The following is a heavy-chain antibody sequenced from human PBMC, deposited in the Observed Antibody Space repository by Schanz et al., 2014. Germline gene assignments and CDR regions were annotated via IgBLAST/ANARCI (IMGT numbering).Heavy chain of an antibody. Sequence: DVQLVESGGGLVQSGGSLRLSCAASGFTFNTSWFHWVRQPPGKGLLWVSRVSRDGSETTYVDSVRGRFTISRDTAKNTVFLQMNNLRAEDTAVYYCARGASRDYFAMDVWGQGTTXTVSS. V-gene: IGHV3-74*02. CDR2: VSRDGSET. J-gene: IGHJ6*02. CDR1: GFTFNTSW. CDR3: ARGASRDYFAMDV.